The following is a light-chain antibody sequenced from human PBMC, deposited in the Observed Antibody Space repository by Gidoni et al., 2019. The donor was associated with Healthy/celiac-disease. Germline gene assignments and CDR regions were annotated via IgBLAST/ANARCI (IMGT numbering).Light chain of an antibody. CDR1: QSLLHSNRYSY. V-gene: IGKV2-28*01. CDR2: LGS. CDR3: MQDLQTLWT. Sequence: IVLTQSPPSLPVTPGEPASISCRSSQSLLHSNRYSYLDWYLQKPGQSPQLLIYLGSNRASGVPDRFSGSGSGTDFTLKISRVEAEDVGIYYCMQDLQTLWTFGQGTKVEIK. J-gene: IGKJ1*01.